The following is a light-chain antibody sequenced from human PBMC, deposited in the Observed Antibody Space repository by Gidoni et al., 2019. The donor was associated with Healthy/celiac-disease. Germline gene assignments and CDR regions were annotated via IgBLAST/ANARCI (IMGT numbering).Light chain of an antibody. J-gene: IGLJ3*02. CDR3: SSYTSSRTSRV. Sequence: QSALTHPASVSGSPGQSITISCTGTSSDVGGYNYVSWYQQHPGKAPKLMIYDVSNRPSGVSNRFSGSKSGNTASLTISGLQAEDEADYYCSSYTSSRTSRVFGGGTKLTVL. CDR2: DVS. CDR1: SSDVGGYNY. V-gene: IGLV2-14*01.